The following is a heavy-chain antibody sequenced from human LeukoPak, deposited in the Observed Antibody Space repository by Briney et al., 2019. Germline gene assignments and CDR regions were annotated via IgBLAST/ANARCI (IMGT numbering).Heavy chain of an antibody. D-gene: IGHD6-6*01. V-gene: IGHV4-4*09. CDR2: IYSSGST. Sequence: SETLSLTCTVSGDSISSYYWSWIRQPPGKGLEGIAYIYSSGSTDYNPSLKSRVTISVDTSKNQFSLKLSSVTAADTAVYYCARHFRSAASQRAFDSWGQGTLVTVSS. CDR1: GDSISSYY. J-gene: IGHJ4*02. CDR3: ARHFRSAASQRAFDS.